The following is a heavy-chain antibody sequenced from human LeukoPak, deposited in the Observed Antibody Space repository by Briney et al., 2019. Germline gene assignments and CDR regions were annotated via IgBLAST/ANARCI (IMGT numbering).Heavy chain of an antibody. V-gene: IGHV4-34*01. CDR1: GGSFSGYF. Sequence: KPAETLSLTCAVYGGSFSGYFWSWIRQPPGEGLEWIGEINHSGVTNYNPSLKSRVTISLDTSKNQFSLKLSSVTAADTAVYYCARVNTMIVVDAFDIWGQGTMVTVSS. CDR2: INHSGVT. D-gene: IGHD3-22*01. CDR3: ARVNTMIVVDAFDI. J-gene: IGHJ3*02.